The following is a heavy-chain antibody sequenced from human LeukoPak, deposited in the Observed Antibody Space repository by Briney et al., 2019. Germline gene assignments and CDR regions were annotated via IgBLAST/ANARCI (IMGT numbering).Heavy chain of an antibody. D-gene: IGHD2-2*01. Sequence: ASVRVSCKASGYTFTSYGISWVRQAPGQGLEWMGWISAYNGNTNYAQKLQGRVTMTTDTSTSTAYMELRSLRSDDTAVYYCARVGYCSSTSCYAGDYWGQGTLVTVSS. CDR1: GYTFTSYG. CDR2: ISAYNGNT. J-gene: IGHJ4*02. CDR3: ARVGYCSSTSCYAGDY. V-gene: IGHV1-18*01.